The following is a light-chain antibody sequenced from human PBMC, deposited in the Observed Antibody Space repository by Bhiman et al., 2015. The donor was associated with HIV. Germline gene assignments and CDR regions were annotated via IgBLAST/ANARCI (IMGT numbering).Light chain of an antibody. CDR1: SSDIGNFNY. V-gene: IGLV2-14*01. CDR2: DVN. Sequence: QSALTQPASVSGSPGQSITIFCTGTSSDIGNFNYVSWYQQHPGKAPKLIFSDVNKRPSGISSRFSASKSGNTASLTVSGLQAEDEADYYCISYTITNTWVFGGGTRLTVL. J-gene: IGLJ3*02. CDR3: ISYTITNTWV.